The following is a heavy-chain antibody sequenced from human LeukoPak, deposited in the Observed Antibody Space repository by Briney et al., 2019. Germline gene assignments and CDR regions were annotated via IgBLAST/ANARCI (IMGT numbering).Heavy chain of an antibody. CDR1: GGSISSYY. J-gene: IGHJ4*02. CDR2: IYYSGST. Sequence: PSETLSLTCTVSGGSISSYYWSWIRQPPGKGLEWIGYIYYSGSTNYNPSLTSRVTISVDTSKNQFSLKLSSVTAADTAVYYCARRSRVGYHDYWGQGTLVTVSS. CDR3: ARRSRVGYHDY. V-gene: IGHV4-59*08. D-gene: IGHD5-18*01.